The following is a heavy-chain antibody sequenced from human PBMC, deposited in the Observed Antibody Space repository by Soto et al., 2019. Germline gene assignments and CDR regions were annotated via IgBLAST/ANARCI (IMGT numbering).Heavy chain of an antibody. CDR1: GFTFSSYS. J-gene: IGHJ4*02. CDR3: ASVPLSCGFWPFDY. D-gene: IGHD3-16*02. CDR2: ISSSSSYI. V-gene: IGHV3-21*01. Sequence: LRLSCAASGFTFSSYSMNWVRQAPGKGLEWVSSISSSSSYIYYADSVKGRFTISRDNAKNSLYLQMNSLRAEDTAVYYCASVPLSCGFWPFDYWGQGTLVTVSS.